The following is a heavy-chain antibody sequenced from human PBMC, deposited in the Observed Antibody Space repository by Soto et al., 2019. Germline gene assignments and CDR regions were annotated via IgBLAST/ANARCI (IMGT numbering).Heavy chain of an antibody. CDR1: GFTFSSYS. D-gene: IGHD3-22*01. Sequence: GGSLRLSCAASGFTFSSYSMNWVRQAPGKGLEWVSSISSSSSYIYYADSVKGRFTISRDNAKNSLYLQMNSLGAEDTAVYYCARDLHYYDSSGYYPPPGAFDIWGQGTMVTVSS. CDR2: ISSSSSYI. J-gene: IGHJ3*02. V-gene: IGHV3-21*01. CDR3: ARDLHYYDSSGYYPPPGAFDI.